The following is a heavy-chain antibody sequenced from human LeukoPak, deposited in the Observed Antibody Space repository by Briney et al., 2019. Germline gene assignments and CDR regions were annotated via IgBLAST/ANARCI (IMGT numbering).Heavy chain of an antibody. CDR1: GFTFSTYA. CDR2: LSGSGSSA. Sequence: VQPGGSLRLSCAASGFTFSTYAMSWVRQAPGKGLEWVSGLSGSGSSAYYADSVKGRFTISRDNSKNTLYLQMNSLRAEDTAVYYCARDGIAVAPAPYYYYGMDVWGQGTTVTVSS. D-gene: IGHD6-19*01. CDR3: ARDGIAVAPAPYYYYGMDV. V-gene: IGHV3-23*01. J-gene: IGHJ6*02.